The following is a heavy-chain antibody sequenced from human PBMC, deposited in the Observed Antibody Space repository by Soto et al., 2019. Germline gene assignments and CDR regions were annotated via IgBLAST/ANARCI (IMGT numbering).Heavy chain of an antibody. CDR1: GGSFSGYY. CDR3: ARGPPRSIAVLYYYYGMDV. Sequence: SETLSLTCAVYGGSFSGYYWSWIRQPPGKGLEWIGEINHSGSTNYNPSLKSRVTISVDTSKNQFSLKLSSVTAADTAVYYCARGPPRSIAVLYYYYGMDVWGQGTTVTVYS. D-gene: IGHD6-19*01. V-gene: IGHV4-34*01. J-gene: IGHJ6*02. CDR2: INHSGST.